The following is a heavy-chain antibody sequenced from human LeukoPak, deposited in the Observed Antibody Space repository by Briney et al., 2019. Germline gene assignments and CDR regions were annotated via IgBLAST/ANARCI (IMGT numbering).Heavy chain of an antibody. CDR3: ARLVLGSGWNFDY. J-gene: IGHJ4*02. CDR1: GGSFSGYY. V-gene: IGHV4-34*01. CDR2: INHSGST. Sequence: PSETLSFTCGVHGGSFSGYYWSWFRQPPGKGLHWIGEINHSGSTNYNPSLKSRVTISVDTSKNQFSLKLSSVTAADTAVYYCARLVLGSGWNFDYWGQGTLVTVSS. D-gene: IGHD6-19*01.